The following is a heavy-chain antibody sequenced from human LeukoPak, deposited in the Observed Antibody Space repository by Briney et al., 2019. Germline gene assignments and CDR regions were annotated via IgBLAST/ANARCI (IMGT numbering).Heavy chain of an antibody. V-gene: IGHV4-59*01. CDR2: FYDSGST. CDR3: ARGGAVAGDFDY. Sequence: SETLSLTCIVSSGSISSYYWSWIRQPPGKGLEWIGYFYDSGSTNYNPSLKSRVTISVDTSKSQFSLELSSVTAADTAVYYCARGGAVAGDFDYWGQGILVTVSS. CDR1: SGSISSYY. J-gene: IGHJ4*02. D-gene: IGHD6-19*01.